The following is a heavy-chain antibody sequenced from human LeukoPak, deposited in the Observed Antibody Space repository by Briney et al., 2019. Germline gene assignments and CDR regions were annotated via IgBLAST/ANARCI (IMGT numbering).Heavy chain of an antibody. Sequence: PSETLSLTCAVYGGSFSGYYWSWIRQPPGKGLEWIGEINHSGSTNYNPSLKSRVTISVDTSKNQFSLKLSSVTAADTAVYYCARTRSGSMCYWGQGTLVTVSS. J-gene: IGHJ4*02. D-gene: IGHD3-22*01. V-gene: IGHV4-34*01. CDR3: ARTRSGSMCY. CDR2: INHSGST. CDR1: GGSFSGYY.